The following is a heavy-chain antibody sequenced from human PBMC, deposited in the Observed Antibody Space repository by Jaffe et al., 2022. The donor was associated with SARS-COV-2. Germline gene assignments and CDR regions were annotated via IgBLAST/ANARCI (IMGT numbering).Heavy chain of an antibody. CDR1: GNTFTRYF. V-gene: IGHV1-46*01. D-gene: IGHD3-3*01. CDR2: VSASTGVA. CDR3: AREETVFGVDALDM. Sequence: QVRLVQSGAEVKRPGASLNISCKVSGNTFTRYFLHWVRQAPGRGLEWLGRVSASTGVADYGRNFEGRVSVTRDTSTSTVFLDMRSLKSEDTAMYFCAREETVFGVDALDMWGQGTMVSVSA. J-gene: IGHJ3*02.